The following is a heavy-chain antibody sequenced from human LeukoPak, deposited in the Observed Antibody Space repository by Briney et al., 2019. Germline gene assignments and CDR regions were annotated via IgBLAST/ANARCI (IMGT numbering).Heavy chain of an antibody. CDR1: GGSISSDY. CDR3: ERGPNSKYFDH. CDR2: IYYSGST. J-gene: IGHJ4*02. Sequence: SETLSLICTVSGGSISSDYWSWIRQPPGKGLEGIGYIYYSGSTNYNPSLKSRVTISLDTSKNQFSLKLSSVTAADTAVYYCERGPNSKYFDHWGQGTLVTVSS. V-gene: IGHV4-59*01.